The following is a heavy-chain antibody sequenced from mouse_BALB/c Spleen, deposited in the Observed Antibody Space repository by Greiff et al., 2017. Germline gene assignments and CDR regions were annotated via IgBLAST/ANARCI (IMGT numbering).Heavy chain of an antibody. CDR3: ARYSFYAMDY. J-gene: IGHJ4*01. CDR2: INPGSGGT. CDR1: GYAFTNYL. Sequence: VQLQQSGAELVRPGTSVKVSCKASGYAFTNYLIEWVKQRPGQGLEWIGVINPGSGGTNYNEKFKGKATQTADKSSSTAYMQLSSLTSDDSAVYFCARYSFYAMDYWGQGTSVTVSS. V-gene: IGHV1-54*01.